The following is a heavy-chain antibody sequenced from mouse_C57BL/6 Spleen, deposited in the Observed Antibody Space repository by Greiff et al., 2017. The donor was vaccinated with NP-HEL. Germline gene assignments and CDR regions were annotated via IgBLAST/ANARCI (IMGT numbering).Heavy chain of an antibody. V-gene: IGHV5-9-1*02. CDR3: TRDGWLLPFDY. CDR1: GFTFSSYA. J-gene: IGHJ2*01. CDR2: ISSGGDYI. D-gene: IGHD2-3*01. Sequence: EVKLQESGEGLVKPGGSLKLSCAASGFTFSSYAMSWVRQTPEKRLEWVAYISSGGDYIYYADTVKGRFTISRDNARNTLYLQMSSLKSEDTAMYYCTRDGWLLPFDYWGQGTTLTVSS.